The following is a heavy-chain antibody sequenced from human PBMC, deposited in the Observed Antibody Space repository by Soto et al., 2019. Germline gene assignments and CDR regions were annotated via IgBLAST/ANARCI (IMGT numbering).Heavy chain of an antibody. Sequence: QLQLQESGPGLVKPSETLSLTCTVSGGSISSSSYYWGWIRQPPGKGLEWIGSIYYSGSTYYNPSLKSRVTISVDTSKNQFSLKLSSVTAADTAVYYCAVGASYSWFDPWGQGTLVTVSS. J-gene: IGHJ5*02. V-gene: IGHV4-39*01. CDR3: AVGASYSWFDP. CDR1: GGSISSSSYY. CDR2: IYYSGST. D-gene: IGHD1-26*01.